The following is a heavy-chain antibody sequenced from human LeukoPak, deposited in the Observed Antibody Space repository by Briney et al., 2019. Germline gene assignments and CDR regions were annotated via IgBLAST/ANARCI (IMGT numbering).Heavy chain of an antibody. Sequence: ASVNVSCKASGYTFTSYYMHWVRQAPGQGLEWMGIINPSGGSTSYAQKFQGRVTMTRDTSTSTVYMELSSLRSEDTAVYYCARDVRIAAAGMRSYFDYWGQGTLVTVSS. CDR3: ARDVRIAAAGMRSYFDY. CDR2: INPSGGST. J-gene: IGHJ4*02. V-gene: IGHV1-46*01. CDR1: GYTFTSYY. D-gene: IGHD6-13*01.